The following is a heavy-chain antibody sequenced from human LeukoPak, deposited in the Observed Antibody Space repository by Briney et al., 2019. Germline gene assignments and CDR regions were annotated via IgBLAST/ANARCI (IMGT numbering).Heavy chain of an antibody. J-gene: IGHJ4*02. Sequence: GGSLRLSCAASGFTVSSKYMSWVRQAPGKGLEWVSSISSSSTYIYYADSVKGRFTISRDNAKNSLYLQMNSLRAEDTAVYYCARGLCGGDCYDYWGQGTLVTVSS. D-gene: IGHD2-21*01. CDR2: ISSSSTYI. V-gene: IGHV3-21*01. CDR1: GFTVSSKY. CDR3: ARGLCGGDCYDY.